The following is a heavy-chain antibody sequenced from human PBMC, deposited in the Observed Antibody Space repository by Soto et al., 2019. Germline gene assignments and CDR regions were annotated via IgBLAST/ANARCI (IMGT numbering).Heavy chain of an antibody. Sequence: QVQLQESGPGLVKPSQTLSLTCTVSGGSISSGGYYWSWIRQHPGKGLEWIGYIYYSGSTYYNPSLKTLVTISVDTSKNQFSLKLSSVNAADTAVYYCARSPGEQLVLGAFDIWGQGTMVTVSS. D-gene: IGHD6-13*01. CDR1: GGSISSGGYY. CDR2: IYYSGST. J-gene: IGHJ3*02. V-gene: IGHV4-31*01. CDR3: ARSPGEQLVLGAFDI.